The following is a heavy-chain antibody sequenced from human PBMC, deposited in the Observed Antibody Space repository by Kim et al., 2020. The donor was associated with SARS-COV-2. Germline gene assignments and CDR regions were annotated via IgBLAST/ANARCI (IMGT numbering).Heavy chain of an antibody. CDR1: GGTFSSYA. J-gene: IGHJ4*02. D-gene: IGHD3-9*01. CDR3: VKETGCYDY. Sequence: SVKVSCKASGGTFSSYAISLVRQAPGQGLEWMGGIIPIFGTANYTQKFQGRVTITADESTSTAYMELSSLRSEETAVYYCVKETGCYDYWGQGTLVTVSS. V-gene: IGHV1-69*13. CDR2: IIPIFGTA.